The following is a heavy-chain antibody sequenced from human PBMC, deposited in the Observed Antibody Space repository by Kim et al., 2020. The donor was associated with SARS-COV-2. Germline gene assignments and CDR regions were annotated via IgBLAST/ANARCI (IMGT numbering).Heavy chain of an antibody. CDR3: ARGPNYSPFDY. V-gene: IGHV3-48*03. J-gene: IGHJ4*02. Sequence: YYASAGQDRFTTSRDNDKNSLYLQMNSLKAEDTAVYYCARGPNYSPFDYWGQGTLVTVSS. D-gene: IGHD4-4*01.